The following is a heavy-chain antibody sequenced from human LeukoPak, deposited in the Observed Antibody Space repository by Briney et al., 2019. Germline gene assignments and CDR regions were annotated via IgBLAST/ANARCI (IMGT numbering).Heavy chain of an antibody. D-gene: IGHD4/OR15-4a*01. J-gene: IGHJ4*02. CDR2: VSGGGGST. CDR3: ARRAGAYSHPYDY. Sequence: GGSLRLSCAASGFTFSTYAMNWVRQAPGKGLEWVSTVSGGGGSTYYADSVKGRFTISRDNSKNTLYLRMNSLRAEDTAVYYCARRAGAYSHPYDYWGQGTLVTVSS. CDR1: GFTFSTYA. V-gene: IGHV3-23*01.